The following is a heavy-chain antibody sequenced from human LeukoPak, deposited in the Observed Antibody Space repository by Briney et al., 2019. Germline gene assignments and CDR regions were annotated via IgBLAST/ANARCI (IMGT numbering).Heavy chain of an antibody. CDR1: GYTFTSYY. V-gene: IGHV1-46*01. D-gene: IGHD3-10*01. CDR2: INPSGGST. CDR3: ARMYYYASGSSPNWFDP. J-gene: IGHJ5*02. Sequence: ASVKVSCKASGYTFTSYYMHWVRQAPGQGLEWMGIINPSGGSTSYAQKFQGRVTMTRDMSTSTVYMELSSLRYEDTAVYYCARMYYYASGSSPNWFDPWGQGTLVTVSS.